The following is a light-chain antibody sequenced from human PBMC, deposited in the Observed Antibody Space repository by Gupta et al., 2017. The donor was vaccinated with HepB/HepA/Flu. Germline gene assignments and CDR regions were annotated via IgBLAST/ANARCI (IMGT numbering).Light chain of an antibody. CDR1: QGISSY. J-gene: IGKJ3*01. CDR3: QQVNSYPRT. V-gene: IGKV1-9*01. CDR2: AAS. Sequence: DIQLTQSPSFLSASVGDRVTITCRASQGISSYLTWYQQKPEKAPNLLFYAASTLQSGVPSRFSGSGSGTEFTLTISSLQPEDFAIYYCQQVNSYPRTFGPGTKVDI.